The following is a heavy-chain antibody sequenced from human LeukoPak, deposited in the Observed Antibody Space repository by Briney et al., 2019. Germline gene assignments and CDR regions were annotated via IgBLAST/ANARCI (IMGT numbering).Heavy chain of an antibody. J-gene: IGHJ5*02. CDR1: GYTFTSYG. D-gene: IGHD1-1*01. V-gene: IGHV1-18*01. CDR2: ISAYNGNT. Sequence: ASVKVSCKASGYTFTSYGISWVRQAPGQGLEWMGWISAYNGNTNYAQKLQGRVTMTTDTSTSTAYMELRSLRSDDTAVYYCARDMGDWNARQGSWFDPWGQGTLVTVSS. CDR3: ARDMGDWNARQGSWFDP.